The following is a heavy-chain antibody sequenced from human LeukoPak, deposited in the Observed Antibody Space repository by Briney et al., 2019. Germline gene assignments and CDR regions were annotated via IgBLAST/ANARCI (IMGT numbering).Heavy chain of an antibody. CDR2: ISGSGGST. CDR1: GFTFSSYP. J-gene: IGHJ5*02. V-gene: IGHV3-23*01. D-gene: IGHD6-19*01. Sequence: GGSLRLSCAASGFTFSSYPMNWVRQAPGKGLEWVSAISGSGGSTYYADSVKGRFTISRDNSKNTLYLQMNSLRAEDTAVYYCAKRGQWLSTPLWFDPWGQGTLVTVSS. CDR3: AKRGQWLSTPLWFDP.